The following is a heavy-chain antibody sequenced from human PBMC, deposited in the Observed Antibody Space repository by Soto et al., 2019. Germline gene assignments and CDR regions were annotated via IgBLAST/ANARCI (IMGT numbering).Heavy chain of an antibody. CDR2: IYYSGRT. CDR3: ARVVDDAFDI. V-gene: IGHV4-59*01. J-gene: IGHJ3*02. Sequence: SETLSLTCTVSGGPISSYYWSWIRQPPGKGLEWIGYIYYSGRTNYNPSLKSRVTISVDTSKNQFSLKLSSVTAADTAVYYCARVVDDAFDIWGQGTLVTVSS. CDR1: GGPISSYY.